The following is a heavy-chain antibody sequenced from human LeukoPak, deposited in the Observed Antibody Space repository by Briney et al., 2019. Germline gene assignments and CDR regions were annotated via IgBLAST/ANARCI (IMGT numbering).Heavy chain of an antibody. CDR3: ARVVEAAAYYYYYYYMDV. D-gene: IGHD6-13*01. CDR1: GFTFSSYS. V-gene: IGHV3-48*04. Sequence: GGSLRLSCAASGFTFSSYSMNWVRQAPGKGLEWVSYISSSSSTIYYADSVKGRFTVSRDNAKNSLYLQMNSLRAEDTAVYYCARVVEAAAYYYYYYYMDVWGKGTTVAVSS. J-gene: IGHJ6*03. CDR2: ISSSSSTI.